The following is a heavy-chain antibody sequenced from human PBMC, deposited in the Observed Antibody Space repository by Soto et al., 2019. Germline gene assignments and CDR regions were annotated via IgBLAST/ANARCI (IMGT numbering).Heavy chain of an antibody. CDR2: IWYDGSNK. J-gene: IGHJ4*02. V-gene: IGHV3-33*01. CDR1: GFTFSSYG. CDR3: ARDSAEDSSSSFDY. Sequence: PGGSLILSCAASGFTFSSYGMHWVRQAPGKGLEWVAVIWYDGSNKYYADSVKGRFTISRDNSKNTLYLQMNSLRAEDTAVYYCARDSAEDSSSSFDYWGQGTLVTVSS. D-gene: IGHD6-6*01.